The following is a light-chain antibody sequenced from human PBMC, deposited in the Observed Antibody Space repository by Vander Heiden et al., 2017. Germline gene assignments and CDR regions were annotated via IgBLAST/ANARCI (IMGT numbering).Light chain of an antibody. CDR1: QSISSY. CDR3: QQSYSTPPERT. J-gene: IGKJ1*01. Sequence: DIQMTQSPSSLSASVGDRVTITCRASQSISSYLNWYQQKPGKAPKLLIYAASSLQSAIPSRFSGSGSGTDFTLTISSLQPEDFATYYCQQSYSTPPERTFGQGTKVEIK. CDR2: AAS. V-gene: IGKV1-39*01.